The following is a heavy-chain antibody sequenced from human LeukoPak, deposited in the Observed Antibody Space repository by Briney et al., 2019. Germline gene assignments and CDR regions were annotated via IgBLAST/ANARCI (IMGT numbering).Heavy chain of an antibody. D-gene: IGHD3-22*01. CDR1: GYTLTELS. CDR2: FDPEDGET. Sequence: ASVTVSCKVSGYTLTELSMHWLRQAPGRGREWMGGFDPEDGETIYAQKFQGRVTMTEDTSTDAAYMELSSLRSEDTAVYYCATAAYYYDSSGRQNPFDYWGQGTLVTVSS. CDR3: ATAAYYYDSSGRQNPFDY. V-gene: IGHV1-24*01. J-gene: IGHJ4*02.